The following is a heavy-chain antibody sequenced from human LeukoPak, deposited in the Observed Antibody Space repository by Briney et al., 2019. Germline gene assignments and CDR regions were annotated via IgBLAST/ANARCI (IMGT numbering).Heavy chain of an antibody. Sequence: ASETLSLTCTVSGGSISSYYWSWIRQPPGKGLEWIGYIYYSGSTNYNPSLKSRVTISVDTSKNQFSLKLSSVTAADTAVYYCASGIAAAGTVYFQHWSQGTLVTVSS. J-gene: IGHJ1*01. D-gene: IGHD6-13*01. CDR3: ASGIAAAGTVYFQH. V-gene: IGHV4-59*01. CDR2: IYYSGST. CDR1: GGSISSYY.